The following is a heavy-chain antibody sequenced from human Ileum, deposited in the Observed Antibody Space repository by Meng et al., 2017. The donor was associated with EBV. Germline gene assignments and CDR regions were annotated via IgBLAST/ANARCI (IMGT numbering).Heavy chain of an antibody. V-gene: IGHV1-18*04. CDR1: GYTFIIYG. Sequence: LVASGSEVKKPGDSVKVSCKALGYTFIIYGISWPRQAPGQGLEWMGWISAYNGNTNYAQNLQGRVTMTTDTSTGTAYMEVRSLRSDDTAVYYCARAGNGGSYYFTYWGQGTLVTVSS. D-gene: IGHD1-26*01. CDR3: ARAGNGGSYYFTY. J-gene: IGHJ4*02. CDR2: ISAYNGNT.